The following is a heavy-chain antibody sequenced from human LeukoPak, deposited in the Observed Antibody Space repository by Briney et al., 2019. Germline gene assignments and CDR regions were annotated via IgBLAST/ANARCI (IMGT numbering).Heavy chain of an antibody. CDR3: ARGSWKPYGMDV. D-gene: IGHD1-1*01. J-gene: IGHJ6*02. Sequence: PSETLSLTCTVSGGSISSGDYYWSWIRQPPGKGLGWFGYIYYSGSTYYNPSLKSRLTISVDTSKNQFSLKLTSVTAADTAVYYCARGSWKPYGMDVWGQGTTVTVSS. CDR1: GGSISSGDYY. V-gene: IGHV4-30-4*01. CDR2: IYYSGST.